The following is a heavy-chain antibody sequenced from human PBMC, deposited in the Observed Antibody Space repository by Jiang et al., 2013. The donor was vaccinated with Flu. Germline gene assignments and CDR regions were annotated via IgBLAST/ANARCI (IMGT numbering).Heavy chain of an antibody. CDR3: VRDNSAYYYDLGDYSYGMDV. D-gene: IGHD3-22*01. J-gene: IGHJ6*02. CDR1: GYTFTSYG. Sequence: SGAEVKKPGAAVKVSCKASGYTFTSYGINWVRQAPGQGLEWLGRISANKGNTNYAQKVQGRVTMTTETSTTTAYMELRSLRSDDTAVYYCVRDNSAYYYDLGDYSYGMDVVGPRDHGH. V-gene: IGHV1-18*04. CDR2: ISANKGNT.